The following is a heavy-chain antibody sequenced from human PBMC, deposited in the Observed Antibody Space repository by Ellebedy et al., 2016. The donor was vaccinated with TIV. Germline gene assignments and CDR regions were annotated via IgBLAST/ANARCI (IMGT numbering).Heavy chain of an antibody. D-gene: IGHD6-13*01. V-gene: IGHV3-21*01. Sequence: GESLKISXAASGFTFNSYAMSWVRQAPGKGLEWVSSISSSSSYIYYADSVKGRFTISRDNAKNSLYLQMNSLRAEDTAVYYCARDSSSWYPSWFDPWGQGTLVTVSS. CDR3: ARDSSSWYPSWFDP. CDR1: GFTFNSYA. J-gene: IGHJ5*02. CDR2: ISSSSSYI.